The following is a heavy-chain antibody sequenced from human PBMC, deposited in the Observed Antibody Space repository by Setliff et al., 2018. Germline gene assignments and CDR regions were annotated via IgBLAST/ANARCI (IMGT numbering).Heavy chain of an antibody. V-gene: IGHV3-23*01. Sequence: LRLSCAAPGFTFSRYSMSWVRQAPGKGLEWLSIIFGSDGSTYYADSVKGRFTISRDNSKNTLYLQMNSLRAEDTAVYYCARDRLPDGGYDVDYWGQGTLVTVSS. CDR2: IFGSDGST. J-gene: IGHJ4*02. D-gene: IGHD5-12*01. CDR1: GFTFSRYS. CDR3: ARDRLPDGGYDVDY.